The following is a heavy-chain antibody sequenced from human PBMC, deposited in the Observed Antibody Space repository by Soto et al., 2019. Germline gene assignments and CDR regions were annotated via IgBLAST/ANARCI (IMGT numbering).Heavy chain of an antibody. CDR2: ISYDGNNK. V-gene: IGHV3-30-3*01. CDR3: ARAGCDGGSCYTLVGLRYGMDV. CDR1: GFTFSSYA. J-gene: IGHJ6*02. Sequence: VQLVESGGGVVRPGRSLRLSCAASGFTFSSYAMHWVRQAPGKGLEWVAVISYDGNNKYYADSVKGRFTISRDNSKNTLYLQMNSLRAEDTAVYYCARAGCDGGSCYTLVGLRYGMDVWGQGTTVTVSS. D-gene: IGHD2-15*01.